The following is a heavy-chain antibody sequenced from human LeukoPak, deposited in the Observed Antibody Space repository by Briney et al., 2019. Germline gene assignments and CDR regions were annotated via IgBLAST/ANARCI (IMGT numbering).Heavy chain of an antibody. J-gene: IGHJ4*02. V-gene: IGHV3-48*04. CDR2: ITASGTAM. CDR3: TRRLVD. D-gene: IGHD3-16*01. CDR1: GFTFSSYS. Sequence: GGSLRLSCAASGFTFSSYSMNWVRQAPGKGLEWVSHITASGTAMFYADSVKGRFTISRDNAQNSLYLQMNGLRVEDTAVYYCTRRLVDWGQGTLVTVSS.